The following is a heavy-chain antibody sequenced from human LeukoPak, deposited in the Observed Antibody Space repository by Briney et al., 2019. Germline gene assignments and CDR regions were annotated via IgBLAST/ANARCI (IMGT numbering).Heavy chain of an antibody. J-gene: IGHJ4*02. D-gene: IGHD4-17*01. CDR2: IIPIFGTA. CDR1: GGTFSSYA. CDR3: ATDLASGYGDYGRLD. V-gene: IGHV1-69*06. Sequence: EASVKVSCKASGGTFSSYAISWVRQAPGQGLEWMGGIIPIFGTAIYAQKFQGRVTMTEDTSTVTAYMELSSLRSEDTAVYYCATDLASGYGDYGRLDWGQGTLVTVSS.